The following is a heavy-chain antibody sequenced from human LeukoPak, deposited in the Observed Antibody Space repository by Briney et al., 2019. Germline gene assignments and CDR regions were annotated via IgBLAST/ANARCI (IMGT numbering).Heavy chain of an antibody. CDR1: GFTFSSYA. D-gene: IGHD2-2*03. CDR3: AKGGYCSSASCYWYFDY. CDR2: ISDSGGST. V-gene: IGHV3-23*01. J-gene: IGHJ4*02. Sequence: GGSLRLSCAASGFTFSSYAMTWVRQAPGKGLEWVSGISDSGGSTYHADSVKGRFTISRDNSKSMQYLQMNSLRAEDTAVYYCAKGGYCSSASCYWYFDYWGQGTLVTVSS.